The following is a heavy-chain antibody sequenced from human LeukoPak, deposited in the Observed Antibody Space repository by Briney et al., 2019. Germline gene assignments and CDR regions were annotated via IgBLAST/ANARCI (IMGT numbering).Heavy chain of an antibody. J-gene: IGHJ5*02. CDR1: GGSISSSSYY. CDR3: ARHPYKYDFWSGHNWFDP. Sequence: SETLSLTCTVSGGSISSSSYYWGWIRQPPGKGLEWIGSIYYSGSTYYNPSLKSRVTISVDTSKNQFSLKLSSVTAADTAVYYCARHPYKYDFWSGHNWFDPWGQGTLDTVSS. D-gene: IGHD3-3*01. CDR2: IYYSGST. V-gene: IGHV4-39*01.